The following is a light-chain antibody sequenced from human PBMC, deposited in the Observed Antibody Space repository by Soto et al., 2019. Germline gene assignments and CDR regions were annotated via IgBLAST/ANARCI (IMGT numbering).Light chain of an antibody. CDR2: AAS. CDR1: QGIRNY. V-gene: IGKV1-27*01. CDR3: QHYNTAPWA. J-gene: IGKJ1*01. Sequence: DMQMTQSPSSLSASIGDRFTFTCRASQGIRNYLAWYQQKPGQLPELLIYAASTLQSGVPSRFSGSGTGTDFNLSISGLQPEDVATYYCQHYNTAPWAVGQGTKAEVK.